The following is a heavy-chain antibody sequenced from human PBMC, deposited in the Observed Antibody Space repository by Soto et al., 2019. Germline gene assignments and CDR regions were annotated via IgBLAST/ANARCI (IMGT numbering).Heavy chain of an antibody. J-gene: IGHJ3*02. CDR2: IIPIFGTA. Sequence: QVQLVQSGAEVKKPGSSVKVSCKASGGTFSSYAISWVRQAPGQGLEWMGGIIPIFGTANYAQKFQGRVTITADESTITAYMELSSLRSEDTAVYYCARDLTYDSSGYYYGDDAFDIWGQGTMVTVSS. CDR1: GGTFSSYA. D-gene: IGHD3-22*01. CDR3: ARDLTYDSSGYYYGDDAFDI. V-gene: IGHV1-69*01.